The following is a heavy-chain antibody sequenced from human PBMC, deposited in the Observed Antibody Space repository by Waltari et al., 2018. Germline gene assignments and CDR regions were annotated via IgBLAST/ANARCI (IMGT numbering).Heavy chain of an antibody. J-gene: IGHJ4*02. CDR2: INHSGST. CDR3: ARGKHSTLFDY. V-gene: IGHV4-34*01. CDR1: GGSFSGYY. Sequence: QVQLQQWGAGLLKPSATLSLTCAVYGGSFSGYYWSWIRQPPGKGLEWIGEINHSGSTNYNPSLKSRVTISVDTSKNQFSLKLSSVTAADTAVYYCARGKHSTLFDYWGQGTLVTVSS. D-gene: IGHD2-21*01.